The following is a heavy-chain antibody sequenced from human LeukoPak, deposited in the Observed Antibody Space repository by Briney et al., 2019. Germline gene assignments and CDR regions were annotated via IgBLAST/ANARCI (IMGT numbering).Heavy chain of an antibody. Sequence: TSETLSLTCTVSGGSISGTVYYWGWIRQPPGKGRAWIGSFYNSGSTYSNPSLKSRATLSKDTSDNHFSLDLRSVTASDTAVYYCATGYSNGWTSDFDYWGQGILVTVSP. V-gene: IGHV4-39*02. J-gene: IGHJ4*02. CDR3: ATGYSNGWTSDFDY. CDR1: GGSISGTVYY. D-gene: IGHD6-19*01. CDR2: FYNSGST.